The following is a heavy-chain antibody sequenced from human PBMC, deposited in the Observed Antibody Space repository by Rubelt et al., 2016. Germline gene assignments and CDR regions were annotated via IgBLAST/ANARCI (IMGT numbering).Heavy chain of an antibody. CDR3: ARGTVAGRDNWFDP. CDR2: IYHSGST. Sequence: TCGYYWGWIRQPPGKGLEWIGSIYHSGSTYYNPSLKSRVTISVDTSKNQFSLKLSSVTAADTAVYYCARGTVAGRDNWFDPWGQGTLVTVSS. J-gene: IGHJ5*02. CDR1: TCGYY. V-gene: IGHV4-38-2*01. D-gene: IGHD6-19*01.